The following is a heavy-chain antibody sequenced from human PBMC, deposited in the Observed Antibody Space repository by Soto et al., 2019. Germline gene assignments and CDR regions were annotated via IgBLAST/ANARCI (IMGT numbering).Heavy chain of an antibody. D-gene: IGHD4-17*01. CDR2: IGSDGINK. V-gene: IGHV3-30-3*01. Sequence: ESVGGVVQPGRSLRLSCAASGFTFSDYAMHWVRQAPGKGLEWVAVIGSDGINKYYTDSVKGRFTISRDNSKNTMFLQMISLRGEDTAVYYCSRGSGDPPRALDYWGQGTLVTVSS. CDR1: GFTFSDYA. CDR3: SRGSGDPPRALDY. J-gene: IGHJ4*02.